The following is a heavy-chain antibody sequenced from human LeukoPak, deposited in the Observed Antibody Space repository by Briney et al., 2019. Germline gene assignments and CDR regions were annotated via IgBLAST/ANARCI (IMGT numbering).Heavy chain of an antibody. CDR1: GYTFTSYG. V-gene: IGHV1-18*01. D-gene: IGHD3-10*01. CDR3: ASSGLDMVRGVSYDAFDI. CDR2: ISAYNGNT. J-gene: IGHJ3*02. Sequence: ASVKVSCKASGYTFTSYGISWVRQAPGQGLEWMGWISAYNGNTNYAQKLQGRVTMTTDTSTSTAYMELRSLRSDDTAVYYCASSGLDMVRGVSYDAFDIWGQGTMVTVSS.